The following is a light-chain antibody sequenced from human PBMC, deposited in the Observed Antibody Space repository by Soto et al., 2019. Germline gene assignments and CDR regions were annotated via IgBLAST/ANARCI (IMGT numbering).Light chain of an antibody. V-gene: IGKV3-15*01. Sequence: EIVMTQSPATLSVSPGETATLSCRASQSVGSAVAWYQHKPGQAPRLLIVGASIRATGVPGRSSAGGSGTEFTLTISSPQSEDFAVYYCQQYKNWPPLTFGGGTTVEIK. CDR2: GAS. J-gene: IGKJ4*01. CDR1: QSVGSA. CDR3: QQYKNWPPLT.